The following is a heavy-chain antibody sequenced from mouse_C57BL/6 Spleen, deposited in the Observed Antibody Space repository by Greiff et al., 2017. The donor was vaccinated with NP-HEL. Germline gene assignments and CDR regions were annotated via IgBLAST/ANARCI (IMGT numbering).Heavy chain of an antibody. Sequence: VQLQQSGAELVKPGASVKMSCKASGYTFTTYPIEWMKQTPGKSLEWIGNFHPYNDDTKYNEKFKGKATLTVEKSSSTVYLELSRLTSDDSAVYYCASRDYYGSSLGFAYWGQGTLVTVSA. V-gene: IGHV1-47*01. J-gene: IGHJ3*01. CDR1: GYTFTTYP. CDR3: ASRDYYGSSLGFAY. CDR2: FHPYNDDT. D-gene: IGHD1-1*01.